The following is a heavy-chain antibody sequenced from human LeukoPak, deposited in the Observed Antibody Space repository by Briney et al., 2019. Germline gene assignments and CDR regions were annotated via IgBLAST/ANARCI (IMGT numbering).Heavy chain of an antibody. D-gene: IGHD3-3*01. CDR2: INGDGSTT. Sequence: GGSLRLSCAASGFSFRSCWMRWARQAPGKELVWVSRINGDGSTTNYADSVRGRFTISRDNAKDTLYLQMNSLRADDSAVYFCASLVGGYYPPVEAFDVWGQGTMVTVSS. CDR1: GFSFRSCW. J-gene: IGHJ3*01. V-gene: IGHV3-74*01. CDR3: ASLVGGYYPPVEAFDV.